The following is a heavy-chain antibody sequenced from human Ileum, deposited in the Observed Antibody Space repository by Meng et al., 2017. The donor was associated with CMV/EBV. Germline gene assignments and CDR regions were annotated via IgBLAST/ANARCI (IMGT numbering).Heavy chain of an antibody. Sequence: GESLKISCAASGFIFSSYTMNWVRQAPGKGLEWVSSISSSGTYISHSDSVKGRFTISRDNAKDTLHLQMDSLRAEDSAVYYCARDHHRMYYYDTSGYYPWGRGTLVTVSS. D-gene: IGHD3-22*01. CDR2: ISSSGTYI. J-gene: IGHJ5*02. CDR3: ARDHHRMYYYDTSGYYP. CDR1: GFIFSSYT. V-gene: IGHV3-21*01.